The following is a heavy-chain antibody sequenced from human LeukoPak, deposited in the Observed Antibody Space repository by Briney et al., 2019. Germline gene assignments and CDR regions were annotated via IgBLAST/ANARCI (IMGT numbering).Heavy chain of an antibody. J-gene: IGHJ4*02. CDR3: ARVLVAGTNY. CDR2: ISGSSYI. Sequence: GGSLRLSCAASGFTFSSYSMNWVRQAPGKGLEWVSSISGSSYIYYADSVKGRFTISRDNAKNSLYLQMNSLRAEDTAVYYCARVLVAGTNYWGQGTLVTVSS. D-gene: IGHD6-19*01. CDR1: GFTFSSYS. V-gene: IGHV3-21*01.